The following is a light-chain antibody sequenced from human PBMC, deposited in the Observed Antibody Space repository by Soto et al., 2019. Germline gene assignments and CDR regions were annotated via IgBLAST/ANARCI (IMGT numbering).Light chain of an antibody. CDR2: GAT. Sequence: IVMTKSPATLSVYPGERGTLSCRASQSVSILLAWYQQKPGKAPRLLIHGATTRATGIPARFSGSGSGTEFTLTICILQSEDFTRYCCQLSKNRPRRFGQGTKVDIK. CDR1: QSVSIL. V-gene: IGKV3-15*01. CDR3: QLSKNRPRR. J-gene: IGKJ1*01.